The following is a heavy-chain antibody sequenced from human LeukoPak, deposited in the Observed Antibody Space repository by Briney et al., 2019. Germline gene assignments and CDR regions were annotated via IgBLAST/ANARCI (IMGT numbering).Heavy chain of an antibody. CDR3: AREDIVVVVAATQAPNYFDY. D-gene: IGHD2-15*01. CDR2: ITPILGIA. CDR1: GGTFSSYA. Sequence: ASVKVSCKASGGTFSSYAISWVRQAPGQGLEWMGRITPILGIANYAQKFQGRVTITADKSTSTAYMELSSLRSEDTAVYYCAREDIVVVVAATQAPNYFDYWGQGTLVTVSS. V-gene: IGHV1-69*04. J-gene: IGHJ4*02.